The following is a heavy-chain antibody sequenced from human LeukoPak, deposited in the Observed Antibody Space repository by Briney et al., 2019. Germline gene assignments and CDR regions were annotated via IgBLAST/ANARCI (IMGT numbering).Heavy chain of an antibody. Sequence: SETLSLSCSVSGDSMYIHYCSWIRQPPGKGLEWVGYIHFSTDTNYNPSHKSRVTISPGMSRNEFSLTRPSVTAPDTAVYYCARTRVSDYNDSTWEDICGQGKMVTVSS. CDR2: IHFSTDT. D-gene: IGHD4-17*01. CDR1: GDSMYIHY. CDR3: ARTRVSDYNDSTWEDI. V-gene: IGHV4-59*08. J-gene: IGHJ3*02.